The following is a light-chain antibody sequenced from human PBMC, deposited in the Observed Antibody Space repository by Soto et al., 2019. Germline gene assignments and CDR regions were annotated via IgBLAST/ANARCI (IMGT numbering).Light chain of an antibody. J-gene: IGLJ1*01. CDR3: AAWDDRLDVYV. V-gene: IGLV1-44*01. CDR1: SSNIGSNT. CDR2: STS. Sequence: QSVLARPPSASGTPGQIVAISCSGSSSNIGSNTVTWYQQLPGTAPKLLIYSTSQRSSGVPGRFSGSKSGASASLSISGLQSEHEADYYCAAWDDRLDVYVFGTGTKVTVL.